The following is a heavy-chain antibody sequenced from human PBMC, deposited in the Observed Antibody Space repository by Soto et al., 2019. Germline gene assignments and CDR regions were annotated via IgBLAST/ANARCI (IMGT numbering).Heavy chain of an antibody. D-gene: IGHD3-10*01. J-gene: IGHJ6*02. CDR1: GYSFTSYW. V-gene: IGHV5-51*03. Sequence: EVQLVQSGAEVKKPGESLKISCKGSGYSFTSYWIGWVRQMPGKGLEWMGIIYPGDSDTRYSPSFQGQVTISADKSISTAYPQGSSLKGSEPAKYYLAGTMVRGKNYYGVDVWGQGTTVTVSS. CDR3: AGTMVRGKNYYGVDV. CDR2: IYPGDSDT.